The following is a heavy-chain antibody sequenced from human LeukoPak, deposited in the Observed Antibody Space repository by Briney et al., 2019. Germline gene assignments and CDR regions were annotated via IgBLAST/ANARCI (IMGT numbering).Heavy chain of an antibody. Sequence: GGSLRLSCTASGFTFTNHWMHWVRHTPGKGLVWVARINEVGSDADHADSVQGRFSISRDNGKNTLYLRMNSLRAEDTAVYYCARDRVAGSGSSDFWGQGTLVTVSS. CDR1: GFTFTNHW. V-gene: IGHV3-74*01. CDR3: ARDRVAGSGSSDF. D-gene: IGHD3-10*01. J-gene: IGHJ4*02. CDR2: INEVGSDA.